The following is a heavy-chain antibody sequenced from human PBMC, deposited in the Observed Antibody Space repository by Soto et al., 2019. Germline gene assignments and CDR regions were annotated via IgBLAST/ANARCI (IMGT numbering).Heavy chain of an antibody. CDR2: ISGSGGST. CDR3: AKVVGATSPLLDY. J-gene: IGHJ4*02. CDR1: GFTFSSYA. V-gene: IGHV3-23*01. Sequence: EVQLLESGGGLVQPGGSLRLSCAASGFTFSSYAMSWVRQAPGKGLAWVSAISGSGGSTYYADSVKGRFTISRDNSKNPLYLQMNSLRAEDTAVYYCAKVVGATSPLLDYWGQGTLVTVSS. D-gene: IGHD1-26*01.